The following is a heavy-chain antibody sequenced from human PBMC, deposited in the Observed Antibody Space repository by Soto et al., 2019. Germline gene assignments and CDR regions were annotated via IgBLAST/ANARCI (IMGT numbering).Heavy chain of an antibody. D-gene: IGHD3-16*01. CDR1: GGTFSSYA. V-gene: IGHV1-69*01. CDR2: IIPIFGTA. Sequence: QVQLVQSGAEVKKPGSSVKVSCKASGGTFSSYAISWVRQAPGQGLEWMGGIIPIFGTANYAQKFQGRVTITANETTSTDYMELSSLRSEETAWDYGAKELGVPGVDYWGLGTLVTVSS. J-gene: IGHJ4*02. CDR3: AKELGVPGVDY.